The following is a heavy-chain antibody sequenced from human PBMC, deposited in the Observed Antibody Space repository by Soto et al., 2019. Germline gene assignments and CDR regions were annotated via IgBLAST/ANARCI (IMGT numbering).Heavy chain of an antibody. D-gene: IGHD2-15*01. CDR3: ARRWGSAADY. J-gene: IGHJ4*02. CDR1: GGSISSYY. CDR2: IYYSGST. Sequence: QAQLQESGPGLVKPSETLSLTCTVSGGSISSYYWSWIRQPPGKGLEWIGYIYYSGSTNYNPSLKSRVTRAVDTSKNQFSLKLSSVTAADAAVYYCARRWGSAADYWGQGTLVTVSS. V-gene: IGHV4-59*08.